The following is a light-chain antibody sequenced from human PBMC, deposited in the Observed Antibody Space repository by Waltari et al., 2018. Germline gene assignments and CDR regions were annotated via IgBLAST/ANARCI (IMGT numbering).Light chain of an antibody. CDR3: SSYSSISTLV. CDR1: SSAIGGFHY. J-gene: IGLJ2*01. CDR2: DVT. V-gene: IGLV2-14*03. Sequence: QSALTQPASVSGSPGQSITIPCPGTSSAIGGFHYVSWYQQHPGEAPKLMIYDVTQRPSGVSNRFSGSKSGSTASLTISGLQAGDEAHYYCSSYSSISTLVFGGGTKLSVL.